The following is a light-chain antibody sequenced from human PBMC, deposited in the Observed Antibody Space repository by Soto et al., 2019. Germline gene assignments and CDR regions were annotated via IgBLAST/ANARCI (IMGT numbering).Light chain of an antibody. CDR3: QQYGSSRFT. CDR2: GAS. CDR1: QSISNSH. J-gene: IGKJ3*01. Sequence: EIVLTQSPGTLSLSPGERATLSCRAIQSISNSHLAWYQQKPGQAPRLLVYGASSRATGIPDRFSGSGSGTDFTLTISRLEPEDFAMYYCQQYGSSRFTFGPGTKVDIK. V-gene: IGKV3-20*01.